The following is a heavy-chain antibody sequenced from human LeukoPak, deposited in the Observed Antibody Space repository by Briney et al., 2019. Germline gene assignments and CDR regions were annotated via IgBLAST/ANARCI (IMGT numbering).Heavy chain of an antibody. D-gene: IGHD6-6*01. V-gene: IGHV4-59*01. CDR3: ARMRLAARPDYFDY. J-gene: IGHJ4*02. CDR2: IYYSGST. CDR1: GGSISSYY. Sequence: SETLSLTCAVSGGSISSYYWSWIRQPPGKGLEWIGYIYYSGSTNYNPSLKSRVTISVDTSKNQFSLKLSSVTAADTAVYYCARMRLAARPDYFDYWGQGTLVTVSS.